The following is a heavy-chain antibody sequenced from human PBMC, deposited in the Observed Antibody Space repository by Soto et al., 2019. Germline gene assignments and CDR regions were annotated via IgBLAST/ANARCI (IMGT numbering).Heavy chain of an antibody. CDR3: AIRYSSAFDI. CDR1: GGSISSYY. V-gene: IGHV4-59*08. Sequence: QVQLQESGTGLVKPSETLSLTCTVSGGSISSYYLCWIRQPPGKGLEWIGYIYYSGSTNYNPTLKSRVTLSVDTSKNQFSLKLSSGTAADTAVYYCAIRYSSAFDIWGQGTMVTVSS. J-gene: IGHJ3*02. D-gene: IGHD6-13*01. CDR2: IYYSGST.